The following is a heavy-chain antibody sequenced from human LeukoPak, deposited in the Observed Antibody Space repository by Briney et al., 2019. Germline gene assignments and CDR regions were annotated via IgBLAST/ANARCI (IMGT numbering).Heavy chain of an antibody. D-gene: IGHD5-12*01. CDR2: IIPIFGTA. V-gene: IGHV1-69*01. Sequence: SVKVSCKASGGTFSSYAISWVRQAPGQGLKWMGGIIPIFGTANYAQKFQGRVTITADESTSTAYMELSSLRSEDTAVYYCARAGYSGYDPFDYWGQGTLVTVSS. J-gene: IGHJ4*02. CDR3: ARAGYSGYDPFDY. CDR1: GGTFSSYA.